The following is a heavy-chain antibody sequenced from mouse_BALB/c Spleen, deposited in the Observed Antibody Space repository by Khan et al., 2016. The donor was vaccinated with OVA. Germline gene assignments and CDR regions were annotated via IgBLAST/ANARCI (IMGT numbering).Heavy chain of an antibody. J-gene: IGHJ2*01. Sequence: VQLKESGPGLVKPSQSLSLTCTVTGYSITSDYAWNWIRQLPGNKLEWMGHISHSGSTSYNPPLKSRISITRDTTKNQFILQMNSVTTENRAKYYCARRNYYGYYVEYWGQGTTLTVSS. D-gene: IGHD1-1*01. CDR3: ARRNYYGYYVEY. V-gene: IGHV3-2*02. CDR1: GYSITSDYA. CDR2: ISHSGST.